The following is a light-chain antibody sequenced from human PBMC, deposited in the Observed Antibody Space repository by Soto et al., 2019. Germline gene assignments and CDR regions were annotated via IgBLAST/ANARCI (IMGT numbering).Light chain of an antibody. CDR1: QSVLYSSHNKNA. Sequence: DIMMTHSPDSLAVSLGERATINCKSSQSVLYSSHNKNALAWYQQKPGQPPELLIYWASTRESGVPDRFSGSGSGTDFTLTISSLQAEDVAVYYCQQYYSNPPTFGQGTKVDIK. CDR3: QQYYSNPPT. CDR2: WAS. J-gene: IGKJ1*01. V-gene: IGKV4-1*01.